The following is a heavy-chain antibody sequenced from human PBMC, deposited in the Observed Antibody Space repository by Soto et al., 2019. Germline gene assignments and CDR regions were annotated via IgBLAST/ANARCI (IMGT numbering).Heavy chain of an antibody. CDR1: GFTFSFYW. CDR2: IRGDGSST. Sequence: EVQLVESGGGLVQPGGSLRLSCAASGFTFSFYWRHWVRQAPGKGLVWVSRIRGDGSSTSYADSLKGRFTISRDNAKNTVYVKMNSLRVEDTAVYYCARGVSSGWDYYFDYWGQGTLVTVSS. D-gene: IGHD6-19*01. J-gene: IGHJ4*02. V-gene: IGHV3-74*01. CDR3: ARGVSSGWDYYFDY.